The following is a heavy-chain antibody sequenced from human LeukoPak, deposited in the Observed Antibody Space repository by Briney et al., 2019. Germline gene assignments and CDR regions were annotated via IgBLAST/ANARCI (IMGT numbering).Heavy chain of an antibody. J-gene: IGHJ3*02. Sequence: ASVKVSCKASGYTFTSYYMHWVRQAPGQGLEWMGIINPSGGSTSYAQKFQGRVTMTRDTSTSTVYMELSSLRSEDTAVYYCARDSQYCSGGSCYVPNAFDIWGQGTMVTVSS. D-gene: IGHD2-15*01. CDR2: INPSGGST. CDR3: ARDSQYCSGGSCYVPNAFDI. V-gene: IGHV1-46*01. CDR1: GYTFTSYY.